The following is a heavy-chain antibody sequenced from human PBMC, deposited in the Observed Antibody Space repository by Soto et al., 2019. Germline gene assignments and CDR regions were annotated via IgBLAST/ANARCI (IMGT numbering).Heavy chain of an antibody. CDR1: GGTFRNYG. J-gene: IGHJ6*02. CDR3: GRYCSGGSCHTLDYYGMDV. D-gene: IGHD2-15*01. CDR2: IIPVLGTT. Sequence: GASVKVSCKASGGTFRNYGIGWVRQAPGQGLEWMGGIIPVLGTTNYAQKFQGRVTITADESTSTAYIEVSSLRSEDTAMFYCGRYCSGGSCHTLDYYGMDVWGQGTTVTVS. V-gene: IGHV1-69*13.